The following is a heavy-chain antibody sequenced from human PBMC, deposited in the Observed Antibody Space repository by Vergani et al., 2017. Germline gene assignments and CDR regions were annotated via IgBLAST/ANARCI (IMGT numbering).Heavy chain of an antibody. V-gene: IGHV1-18*04. CDR2: SSAYNGNK. D-gene: IGHD3-3*01. CDR1: GYTFTSYG. CDR3: ARDRYDFWSGSEYDY. Sequence: QVQLVQSGAEVKKPGASVKVSCKASGYTFTSYGISWVRQAPGQGLEWMGWSSAYNGNKNYAQKLQGRVTMTTETSTSTAYMELRSLRSEDTAVYYCARDRYDFWSGSEYDYWGQGTLVTVSS. J-gene: IGHJ4*02.